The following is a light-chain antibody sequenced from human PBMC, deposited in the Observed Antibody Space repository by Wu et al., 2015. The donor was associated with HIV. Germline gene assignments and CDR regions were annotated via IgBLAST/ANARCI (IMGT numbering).Light chain of an antibody. J-gene: IGKJ4*01. CDR2: DAA. CDR1: QSVNTK. Sequence: EVVMTQLPPTLSVSAGDRATLSCSASQSVNTKVAWYQHKPGHAPRLLIYDAANRATGTPARFSGTGSGTDFTLTISSLEPEDFAVYYCQQRSTWLLTFGGGPRWRS. V-gene: IGKV3-11*01. CDR3: QQRSTWLLT.